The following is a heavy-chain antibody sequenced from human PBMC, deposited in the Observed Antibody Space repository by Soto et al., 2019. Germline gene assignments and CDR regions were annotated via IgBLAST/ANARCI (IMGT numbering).Heavy chain of an antibody. CDR2: IDTDGVGT. Sequence: GGSLRLSCAASGFTFSRLWMHWVRQAPGKGLEWVSRIDTDGVGTSYADSVKGRFTISRDNAKNTLYLQMNSLRAEDTGVYYCVRLGGASEIDYWGQGNLVTVSS. J-gene: IGHJ4*02. CDR1: GFTFSRLW. V-gene: IGHV3-74*01. CDR3: VRLGGASEIDY. D-gene: IGHD2-15*01.